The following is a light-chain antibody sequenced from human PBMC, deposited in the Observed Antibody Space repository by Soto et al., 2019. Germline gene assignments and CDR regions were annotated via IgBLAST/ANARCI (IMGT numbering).Light chain of an antibody. CDR1: GSDVGAYNY. V-gene: IGLV2-14*03. Sequence: QSALTQLASVSGSPGQSITISCTGTGSDVGAYNYVSWYQQHPGKAPKLIISDIITWPSGVSNRFSGSKSGNTASLTISGLRAEDEADYYCSSFTSGTPLWVFGGGTKLTVL. CDR2: DII. CDR3: SSFTSGTPLWV. J-gene: IGLJ3*02.